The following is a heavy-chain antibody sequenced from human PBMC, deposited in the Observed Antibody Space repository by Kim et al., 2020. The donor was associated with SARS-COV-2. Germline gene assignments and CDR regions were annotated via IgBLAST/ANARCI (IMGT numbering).Heavy chain of an antibody. CDR1: GFTFSNAW. CDR3: TTSPVVTPVSPYYYYYGMDV. CDR2: IKSKTDGGTT. D-gene: IGHD2-21*02. J-gene: IGHJ6*02. Sequence: GGSLRLSCAASGFTFSNAWMSWVRQAPGKGLEWVGRIKSKTDGGTTDYAAPVKGRFTISRDDSKNTLYLQMNSLKTEDTAVYYCTTSPVVTPVSPYYYYYGMDVWGQGTTVTVSS. V-gene: IGHV3-15*01.